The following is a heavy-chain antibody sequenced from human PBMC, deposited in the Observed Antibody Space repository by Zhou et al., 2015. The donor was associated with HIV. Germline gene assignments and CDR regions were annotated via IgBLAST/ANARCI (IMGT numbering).Heavy chain of an antibody. D-gene: IGHD6-19*01. CDR3: TTDSGSSGWQHYYYYYGMDV. Sequence: EVQLVESGGGLVKPGGSLRLSCAASGLTFSTAWMNWVRQAPGKGLEWVGRIKSKSDGGTTDYPAPVKGRFTISRDDSKNTLYLQMNSLKTEDTAVYYCTTDSGSSGWQHYYYYYGMDVWGQGTTVTVSS. CDR1: GLTFSTAW. V-gene: IGHV3-15*01. CDR2: IKSKSDGGTT. J-gene: IGHJ6*02.